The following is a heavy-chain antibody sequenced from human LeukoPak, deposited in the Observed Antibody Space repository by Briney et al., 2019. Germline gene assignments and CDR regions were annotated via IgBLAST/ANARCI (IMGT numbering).Heavy chain of an antibody. J-gene: IGHJ4*02. CDR1: GGSISSSNW. CDR2: IYHSGST. D-gene: IGHD1-26*01. Sequence: SETLSLTCAVSGGSISSSNWWSWVRQPPGKGLEWIGEIYHSGSTNYNPSLKSRVTISVDKSKNQFSLKLSSVTAADTAVYYCARAPSGRIVGATGFDYWGQGTLVTVSS. CDR3: ARAPSGRIVGATGFDY. V-gene: IGHV4-4*02.